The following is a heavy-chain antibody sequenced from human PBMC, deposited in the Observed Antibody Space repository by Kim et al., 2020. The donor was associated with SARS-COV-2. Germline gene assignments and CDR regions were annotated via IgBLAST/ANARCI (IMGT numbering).Heavy chain of an antibody. CDR2: INPSGGST. J-gene: IGHJ4*02. CDR3: ARDRGVRGVTGYYFDY. V-gene: IGHV1-46*01. CDR1: GYTFTSYD. Sequence: ASVKVSRKAAGYTFTSYDMHWVRQAPGQGLEWMGIINPSGGSTSYAQKFHGRVTMTRDTSTSTVYMELSSLRSEDTAVYYCARDRGVRGVTGYYFDYWGQGTLVTVSS. D-gene: IGHD3-10*01.